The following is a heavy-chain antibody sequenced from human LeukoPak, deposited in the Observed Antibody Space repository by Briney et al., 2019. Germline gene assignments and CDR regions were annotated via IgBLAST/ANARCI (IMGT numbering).Heavy chain of an antibody. CDR2: INHSGST. CDR3: ARHRDVPGYGDYLFDY. V-gene: IGHV4-34*01. Sequence: SETLSLTCAVYGGSFSGYYWSWIRQPPGKGLEWIGEINHSGSTNYNPSLKSRVTISVDTSKNQFSLKLSSVTAADTAVYYCARHRDVPGYGDYLFDYWGQGTLVTVSS. J-gene: IGHJ4*02. CDR1: GGSFSGYY. D-gene: IGHD4-17*01.